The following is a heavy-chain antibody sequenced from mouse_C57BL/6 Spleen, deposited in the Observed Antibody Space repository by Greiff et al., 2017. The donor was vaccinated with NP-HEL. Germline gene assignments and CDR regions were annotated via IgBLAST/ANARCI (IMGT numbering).Heavy chain of an antibody. CDR2: IDPETGGT. CDR3: TRTNYGSSLQFAY. V-gene: IGHV1-15*01. D-gene: IGHD1-1*01. Sequence: VQLQQSGAELVRPGASVTLSCKASGYTFTDYEMHWVKQTPVHGLEWIGAIDPETGGTAYNQKFKGKAILTADKSSSTAYMELRSLTSEDSAVYYCTRTNYGSSLQFAYWGQGTLVTVSA. CDR1: GYTFTDYE. J-gene: IGHJ3*01.